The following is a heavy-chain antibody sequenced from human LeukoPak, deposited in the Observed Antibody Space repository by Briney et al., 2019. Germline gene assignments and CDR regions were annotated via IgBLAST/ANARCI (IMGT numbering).Heavy chain of an antibody. J-gene: IGHJ6*03. D-gene: IGHD6-13*01. V-gene: IGHV3-23*01. CDR2: ITGSGASS. CDR1: GFTFNNYA. CDR3: ARNQDSSWYYYYMDV. Sequence: GGSLRLSCAASGFTFNNYAMTWVRQAPGKGLEWVTTITGSGASSYSADSVRGRFTISRYNSNNTLFLQLNSLRADDTAVYYCARNQDSSWYYYYMDVWGIGTMVTVSS.